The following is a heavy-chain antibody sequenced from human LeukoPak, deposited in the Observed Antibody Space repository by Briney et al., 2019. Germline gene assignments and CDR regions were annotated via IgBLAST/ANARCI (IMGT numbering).Heavy chain of an antibody. J-gene: IGHJ4*02. D-gene: IGHD1-26*01. CDR2: FHPEDGET. Sequence: ASVKVSCKVSGYTVAELSMHWVRQSPGKGLEWMGGFHPEDGETIYAQKFQGRVTMTRDTSISTAYMELSRLRSDDTAVYYCASDLSQGGATYFDYWGQGTLVTVSS. V-gene: IGHV1-24*01. CDR3: ASDLSQGGATYFDY. CDR1: GYTVAELS.